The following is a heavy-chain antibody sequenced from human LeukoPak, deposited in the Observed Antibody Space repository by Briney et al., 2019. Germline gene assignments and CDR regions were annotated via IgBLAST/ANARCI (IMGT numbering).Heavy chain of an antibody. D-gene: IGHD3-10*01. CDR2: ISYSGNT. CDR1: GGSISSSNYY. Sequence: SETLSLTCSVSGGSISSSNYYWGWIRQPPGKGLEWIGSISYSGNTYYNPSFKSRVIISAGTSKNHLSLRLSSVTAADTAVYYCARRNLKYYFGSGRLFDYWGQGTLVTVSS. V-gene: IGHV4-39*02. J-gene: IGHJ4*02. CDR3: ARRNLKYYFGSGRLFDY.